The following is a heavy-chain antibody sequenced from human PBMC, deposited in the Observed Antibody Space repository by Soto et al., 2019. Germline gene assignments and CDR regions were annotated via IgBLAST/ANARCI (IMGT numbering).Heavy chain of an antibody. J-gene: IGHJ5*02. CDR3: ARFRGWLFISWFDP. V-gene: IGHV2-26*01. Sequence: GSGPTLVNPTETLTLTCTVSGFSLSNARMSVSWIRQPPGKALEWLAHIFSNDEKSYSTSLKSRLTISKDTSKSQVVLTMTNMDPVDTATYYCARFRGWLFISWFDPWGQGTPVTVSS. CDR1: GFSLSNARMS. D-gene: IGHD3-22*01. CDR2: IFSNDEK.